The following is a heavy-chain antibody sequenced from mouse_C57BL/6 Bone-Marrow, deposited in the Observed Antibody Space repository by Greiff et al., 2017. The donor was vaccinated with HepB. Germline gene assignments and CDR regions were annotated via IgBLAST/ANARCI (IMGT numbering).Heavy chain of an antibody. D-gene: IGHD1-1*01. CDR2: IDPENGDT. CDR1: GFNIKDDY. V-gene: IGHV14-4*01. CDR3: TFYYYGSRGYFDV. Sequence: VQLQQSGAELVRPGASVKLSCTASGFNIKDDYMHWVKQRPEQGLEWIGWIDPENGDTEYASKFQGKATITADPSSNTAYLQLSSLTSEDTAVYYCTFYYYGSRGYFDVWGTGTTVTVSS. J-gene: IGHJ1*03.